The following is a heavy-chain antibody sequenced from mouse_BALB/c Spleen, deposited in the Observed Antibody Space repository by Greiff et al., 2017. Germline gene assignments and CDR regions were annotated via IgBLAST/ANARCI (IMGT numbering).Heavy chain of an antibody. CDR1: GFSLTGYG. J-gene: IGHJ1*01. V-gene: IGHV2-6-7*01. D-gene: IGHD4-1*01. CDR2: IWGDGST. Sequence: QVQLKQSGPGLVAPSQSLSITCTVSGFSLTGYGVNWVRQPPGKGLEWLGMIWGDGSTDYNSALKSRLSISKDNSKSQVFLKMNSLQTDDTARYYCARDLTGKGGYWYFDVWGAGTTVTVSS. CDR3: ARDLTGKGGYWYFDV.